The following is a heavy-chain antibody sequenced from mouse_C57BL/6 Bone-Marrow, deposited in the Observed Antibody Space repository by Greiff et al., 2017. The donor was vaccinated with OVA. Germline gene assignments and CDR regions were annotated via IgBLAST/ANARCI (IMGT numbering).Heavy chain of an antibody. D-gene: IGHD4-1*01. V-gene: IGHV1-59*01. CDR1: GYTFTSYW. J-gene: IGHJ3*01. Sequence: QVQLQQPGAELVRPGTSVKLSCKASGYTFTSYWMHWVKQRPGQGLEWIGVIDPSDSYTHYNQKFKGKATLTVDTSSSTAYMQLSSLTSEDSAVYYCARRNWDVWFAYWGKGTLVTVSA. CDR3: ARRNWDVWFAY. CDR2: IDPSDSYT.